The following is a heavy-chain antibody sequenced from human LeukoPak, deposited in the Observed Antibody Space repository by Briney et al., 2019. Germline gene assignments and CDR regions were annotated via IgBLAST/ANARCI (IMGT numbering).Heavy chain of an antibody. D-gene: IGHD3-10*01. V-gene: IGHV3-23*01. CDR3: AKSLGWFGGLLPPNWFDP. J-gene: IGHJ5*02. CDR2: ITGRGGST. Sequence: GRSLRLSCAASGFAFTSYAMRSVCQTPPKGLEWVSAITGRGGSTYYADSVKGGFTISRDNSKNTLYLQMNSLRAEDTAVYYCAKSLGWFGGLLPPNWFDPWGQGTLVTVSS. CDR1: GFAFTSYA.